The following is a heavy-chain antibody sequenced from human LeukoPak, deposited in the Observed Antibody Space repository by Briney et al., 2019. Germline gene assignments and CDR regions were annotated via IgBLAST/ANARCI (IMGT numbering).Heavy chain of an antibody. Sequence: GGSLRLSCAASGFTFSNAWMSWVRQAPGKGLEWVGRIKSKTDGGTTDYAAPVKGRFTISRDDSKNTLYLQMNSLRAEDTAVYYCASTQAGYYPFDYWGQGTLVTVSS. CDR2: IKSKTDGGTT. CDR1: GFTFSNAW. CDR3: ASTQAGYYPFDY. J-gene: IGHJ4*02. D-gene: IGHD3-22*01. V-gene: IGHV3-15*01.